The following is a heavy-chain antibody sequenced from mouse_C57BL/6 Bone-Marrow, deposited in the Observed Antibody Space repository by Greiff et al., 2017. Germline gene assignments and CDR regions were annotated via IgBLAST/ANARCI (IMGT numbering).Heavy chain of an antibody. V-gene: IGHV1-81*01. CDR1: GYTFTSYG. D-gene: IGHD2-1*01. J-gene: IGHJ1*03. Sequence: VKLVESGAELARPGASVKLSCKASGYTFTSYGISWVKQRTGQGLEWIGEIYPRSGNTYYNEKFKGKATLTADKSSSTAYMELRSLTSEDSAVYFCARYGNYWYFDVWGTGTTVTVSS. CDR2: IYPRSGNT. CDR3: ARYGNYWYFDV.